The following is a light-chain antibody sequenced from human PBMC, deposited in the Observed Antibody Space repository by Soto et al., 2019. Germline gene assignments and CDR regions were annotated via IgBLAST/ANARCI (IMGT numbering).Light chain of an antibody. J-gene: IGKJ2*01. CDR1: QSLLHSNGYNY. V-gene: IGKV2-28*01. Sequence: DIVMTQSPLSLPVTPGEPASISCRSSQSLLHSNGYNYLDWYLQKPGQSPQLLIYLGSNRASGAPDRLSGSGYGTDFTLKISRVEAEDVGVYYCMQALQTPRTFGQGTKLEIK. CDR2: LGS. CDR3: MQALQTPRT.